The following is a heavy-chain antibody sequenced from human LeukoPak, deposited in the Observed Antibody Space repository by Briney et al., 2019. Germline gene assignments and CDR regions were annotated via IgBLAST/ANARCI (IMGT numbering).Heavy chain of an antibody. D-gene: IGHD5/OR15-5a*01. CDR2: ISGSGGST. CDR3: AKGFSTHYEY. J-gene: IGHJ4*02. Sequence: PRGSLRLSCAASGFTFSTYAMSWVRQAPGKGPEWVSGISGSGGSTYYADSVKGRFTISRDNSKNTLFLQMNSLSAEDTAVYYCAKGFSTHYEYWGQGTLVTVSS. CDR1: GFTFSTYA. V-gene: IGHV3-23*01.